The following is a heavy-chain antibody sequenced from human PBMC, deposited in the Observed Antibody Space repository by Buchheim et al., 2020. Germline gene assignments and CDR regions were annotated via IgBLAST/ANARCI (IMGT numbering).Heavy chain of an antibody. D-gene: IGHD3-3*01. Sequence: QVQLVESGGGVVQPGRSLRLSCAASGFTFSSYAMHWVRQAPGKGLEWMAVISYDGSNKYYADSVKGRFTISRDNSKNTLYLQMNSLRAEDTAVYYCARDRVPTYYDFWSGPTYYYYGMDVWGQGTT. CDR3: ARDRVPTYYDFWSGPTYYYYGMDV. CDR2: ISYDGSNK. J-gene: IGHJ6*02. V-gene: IGHV3-30-3*01. CDR1: GFTFSSYA.